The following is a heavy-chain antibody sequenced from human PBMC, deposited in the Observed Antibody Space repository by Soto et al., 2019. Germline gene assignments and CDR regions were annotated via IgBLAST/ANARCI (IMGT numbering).Heavy chain of an antibody. CDR1: GGSISSSSYY. CDR3: ARRSIAAAGTWVLENDY. CDR2: IYYSGST. D-gene: IGHD6-13*01. J-gene: IGHJ4*02. V-gene: IGHV4-39*01. Sequence: QLQLQESGPGLVKPSETLSLTCTVSGGSISSSSYYWGWIRQPPGKGLEWIGSIYYSGSTCYNPSLNSRVTISVDTSNNQFSLKLSSVTAADTAVYYCARRSIAAAGTWVLENDYWGQGTLVTVSS.